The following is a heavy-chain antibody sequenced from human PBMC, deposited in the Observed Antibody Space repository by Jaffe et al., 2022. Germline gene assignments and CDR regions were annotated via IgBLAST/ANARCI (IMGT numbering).Heavy chain of an antibody. D-gene: IGHD3-16*01. CDR3: ARDIGERTNLGVWFDP. CDR2: IYHSGST. J-gene: IGHJ5*02. V-gene: IGHV4-38-2*02. CDR1: GYSISSGYY. Sequence: QVQLQESGPGLVKPSETLSLTCAVSGYSISSGYYWGWIRQPPGKGLEWIGSIYHSGSTYYNPSLKSRVTISVDTSKNQFSLKLSSVTAADTAVYYCARDIGERTNLGVWFDPWGQGTLVTVSS.